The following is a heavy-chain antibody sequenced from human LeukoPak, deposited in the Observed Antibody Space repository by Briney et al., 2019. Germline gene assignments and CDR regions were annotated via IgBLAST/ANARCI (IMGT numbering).Heavy chain of an antibody. CDR3: ARDGHGTLPFDY. Sequence: GGSLRLSCAASGLTFSSYSMNWVRQAPGKGLEWVSSISSSSSYIYYADSVKGRFTISRDNAKNSLYLQMNSLRAEDTAVYYCARDGHGTLPFDYWGQGTLVTVSS. CDR1: GLTFSSYS. D-gene: IGHD1-26*01. J-gene: IGHJ4*02. CDR2: ISSSSSYI. V-gene: IGHV3-21*01.